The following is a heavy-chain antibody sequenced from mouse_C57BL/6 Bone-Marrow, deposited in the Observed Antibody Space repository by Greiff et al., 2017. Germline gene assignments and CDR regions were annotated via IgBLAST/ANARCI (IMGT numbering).Heavy chain of an antibody. J-gene: IGHJ4*01. CDR2: VYPYNGGT. CDR1: GFTFTDYY. V-gene: IGHV1-36*01. CDR3: ARWLLRYYAMDY. Sequence: LVKPGPSVKISCKASGFTFTDYYMPWVKQSHGKSLEWIGLVYPYNGGTSYNQKFKGKATLTVDTSSSTAYMELSSLTSEDAAVYYGARWLLRYYAMDYWGQGTSVTVSS. D-gene: IGHD2-3*01.